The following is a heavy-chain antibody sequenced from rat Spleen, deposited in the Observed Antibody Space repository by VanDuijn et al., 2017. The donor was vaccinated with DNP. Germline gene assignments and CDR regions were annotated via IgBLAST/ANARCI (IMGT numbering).Heavy chain of an antibody. CDR1: GFTFSNYY. V-gene: IGHV5-25*01. CDR2: ISTSGSRT. Sequence: EVQLVESGGGLVQPGRSLKLSCAASGFTFSNYYMAWVRQAPKKGLEWVATISTSGSRTYYPDSVKGRFTISRDNAKSSLYLQMNSLKSEDTATYYCARHFPMYTTDGMDAWGQGTSVTVSS. D-gene: IGHD1-6*01. CDR3: ARHFPMYTTDGMDA. J-gene: IGHJ4*01.